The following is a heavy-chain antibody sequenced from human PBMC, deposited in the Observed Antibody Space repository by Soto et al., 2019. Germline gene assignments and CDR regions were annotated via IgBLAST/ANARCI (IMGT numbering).Heavy chain of an antibody. V-gene: IGHV3-66*01. D-gene: IGHD3-10*01. CDR3: ARAEVRGVIDY. CDR2: IYSGGST. CDR1: GFTVSSNY. Sequence: GGSLRLSCAASGFTVSSNYMSWVRQAPGKGLEWVSVIYSGGSTYHADSVKGRFTISRDNSKNTLYLQMNSLRAEDTAVYYCARAEVRGVIDYWGQGTLVTVSS. J-gene: IGHJ4*02.